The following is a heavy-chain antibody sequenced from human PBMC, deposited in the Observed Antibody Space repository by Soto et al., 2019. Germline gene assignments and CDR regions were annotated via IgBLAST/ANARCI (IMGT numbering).Heavy chain of an antibody. J-gene: IGHJ4*02. V-gene: IGHV1-3*01. CDR1: GYTFTSYA. CDR3: ASGERFLDWFFRYYLAY. D-gene: IGHD3-3*01. CDR2: INAGNGNT. Sequence: XSGKVSWKASGYTFTSYAMHWVRQAPGQRLERMGWINAGNGNTKYSQKFQGRVTITRDTSASTAYMELSSLRSEDTAVYFCASGERFLDWFFRYYLAYSAQGTLVTVSS.